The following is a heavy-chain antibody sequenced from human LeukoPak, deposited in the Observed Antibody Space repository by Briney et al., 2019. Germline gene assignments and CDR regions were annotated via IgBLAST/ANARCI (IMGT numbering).Heavy chain of an antibody. D-gene: IGHD5-18*01. CDR2: IYYSGST. J-gene: IGHJ5*02. CDR1: GGSISSYY. CDR3: ARQGYSYGYVWFDP. V-gene: IGHV4-59*08. Sequence: TSETLSLTCTVSGGSISSYYWSWFRQPPGKGLGWIGYIYYSGSTNYNPSLKSRVTISVDTSKNQFSLKLSSVTAADTAVYYCARQGYSYGYVWFDPWGQGTLVTVSS.